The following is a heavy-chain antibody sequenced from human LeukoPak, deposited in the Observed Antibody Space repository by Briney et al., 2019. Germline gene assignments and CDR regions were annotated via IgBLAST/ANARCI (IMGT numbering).Heavy chain of an antibody. D-gene: IGHD1-26*01. CDR1: WFTFSKYL. CDR3: ARLSGSYGGTLDY. Sequence: TGGSLRLSCSAAWFTFSKYLMSWVRQAPGKGLEWVANIKQGASEKHYVDSVKGRFTISRDNAKNSLYLQMNSLRAEDTAVYYCARLSGSYGGTLDYWGQGTLVTVSS. J-gene: IGHJ4*02. CDR2: IKQGASEK. V-gene: IGHV3-7*04.